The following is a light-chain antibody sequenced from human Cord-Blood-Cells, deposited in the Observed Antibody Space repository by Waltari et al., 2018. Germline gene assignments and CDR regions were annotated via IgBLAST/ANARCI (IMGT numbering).Light chain of an antibody. CDR3: QQRSNWLIT. CDR2: DAS. Sequence: ELVLTQSPATMSLSPGERANLSCRASQSVSSYLAWDQHKPGQAPRILIYDASNRATGIPARFSGSGSGTDFTLTISSLEPEDFAVYYCQQRSNWLITFGQGTRLEIK. CDR1: QSVSSY. V-gene: IGKV3-11*01. J-gene: IGKJ5*01.